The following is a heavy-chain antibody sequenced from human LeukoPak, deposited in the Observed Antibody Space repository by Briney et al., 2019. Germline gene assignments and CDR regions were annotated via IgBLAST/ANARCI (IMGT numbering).Heavy chain of an antibody. CDR2: IYYSGST. CDR1: GGSISSSSYY. V-gene: IGHV4-39*07. CDR3: AGNLEWLLYFDY. J-gene: IGHJ4*02. Sequence: SETLSLTCTVSGGSISSSSYYWGWIRQPPGKGLEWIGSIYYSGSTYYNPSLKSRVTISVDTSKNQFSLKLSSVTAADTAVYYCAGNLEWLLYFDYWGQGTLVTVSS. D-gene: IGHD3-3*01.